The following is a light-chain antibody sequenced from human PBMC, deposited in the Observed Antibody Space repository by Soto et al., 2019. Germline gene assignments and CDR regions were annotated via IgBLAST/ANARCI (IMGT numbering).Light chain of an antibody. CDR3: HQYGASSGT. CDR1: QSISANY. J-gene: IGKJ2*01. Sequence: EIVLTQSPGTLSLSPGERATLSCRASQSISANYLAWYQQKRGQAPRLLIYGASSRATCIPDRFSGSGSGTDFTLTISRLEPEDFAVYHFHQYGASSGTFGQGTNLEIK. V-gene: IGKV3-20*01. CDR2: GAS.